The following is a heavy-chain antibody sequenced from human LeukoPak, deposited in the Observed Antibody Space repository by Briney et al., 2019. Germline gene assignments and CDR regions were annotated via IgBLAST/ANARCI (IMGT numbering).Heavy chain of an antibody. CDR1: GFTFSNYW. D-gene: IGHD2-2*01. CDR2: ISSSSTI. V-gene: IGHV3-69-1*01. J-gene: IGHJ4*02. CDR3: ASVVVVPAADY. Sequence: GGSLRLSCAASGFTFSNYWMSWVRQAPGKGLEWVSYISSSSTIYYADSVKGRFTISRNNAKNSLYLQMNSLRAEDTAVYYCASVVVVPAADYWGQGTLVTVSS.